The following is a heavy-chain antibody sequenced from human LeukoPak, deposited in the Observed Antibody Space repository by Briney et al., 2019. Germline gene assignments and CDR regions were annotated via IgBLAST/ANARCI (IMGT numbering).Heavy chain of an antibody. CDR3: ASRHWYFDL. Sequence: PSETLSLTCTVSGGSISNYYLNWIRQSPGKGLEWVGYIHFSGATKYSPSLKSRVTISMDTSENQFSLKLTSVTAADTAVYYCASRHWYFDLWGRGTLVTVSS. J-gene: IGHJ2*01. V-gene: IGHV4-59*08. CDR2: IHFSGAT. CDR1: GGSISNYY.